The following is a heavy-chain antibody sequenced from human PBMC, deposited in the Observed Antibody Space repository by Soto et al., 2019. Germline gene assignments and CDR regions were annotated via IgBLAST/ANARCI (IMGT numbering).Heavy chain of an antibody. CDR2: IYYSGST. CDR1: GGSISSGGYY. J-gene: IGHJ6*02. Sequence: QVQLQESGPGLVKPSQTLSLTCTVSGGSISSGGYYWSWIRQHPGKGLEWIGYIYYSGSTYYNPSLKSRVTISVDTSKNQFSLKLSSVTAADTAVYYCARDSLGGDYYYGMDVWGQGTTVTVSS. D-gene: IGHD4-17*01. CDR3: ARDSLGGDYYYGMDV. V-gene: IGHV4-31*03.